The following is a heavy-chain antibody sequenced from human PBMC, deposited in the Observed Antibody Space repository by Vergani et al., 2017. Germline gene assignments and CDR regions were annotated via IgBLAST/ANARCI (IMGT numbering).Heavy chain of an antibody. Sequence: EVMLVQSGAEVKKPGESLKISCKYSESSFISNEIAWVRQMSGKGLQWMGNINPIDSKIAYSPSFQGQAIMSLDKSITTAYLQWRSLKASDTAIYYCPSHVPCGDGSCLHFDHWGQGTQVTVSS. CDR1: ESSFISNE. CDR3: PSHVPCGDGSCLHFDH. CDR2: INPIDSKI. J-gene: IGHJ4*02. V-gene: IGHV5-51*03. D-gene: IGHD2-21*01.